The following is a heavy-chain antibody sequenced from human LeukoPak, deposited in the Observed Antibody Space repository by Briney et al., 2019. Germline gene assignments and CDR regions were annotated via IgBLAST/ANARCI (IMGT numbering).Heavy chain of an antibody. CDR3: AKGREWELLSGAFDI. V-gene: IGHV3-23*01. J-gene: IGHJ3*02. Sequence: GGSLRLSCAASGFTFSSYAMSWVRQAPGKGLEWVSAISGSGGSTYYADSVKGRFTISRDNSKNTLYLQMNSLRAEDTAVYYCAKGREWELLSGAFDIWGQGTMVTVPS. CDR1: GFTFSSYA. D-gene: IGHD1-26*01. CDR2: ISGSGGST.